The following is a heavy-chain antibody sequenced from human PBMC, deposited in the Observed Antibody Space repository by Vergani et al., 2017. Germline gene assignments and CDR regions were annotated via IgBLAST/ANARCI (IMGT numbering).Heavy chain of an antibody. D-gene: IGHD6-6*01. CDR3: ARDQGPHVYSSSSFPFETYYVGLDMDV. J-gene: IGHJ6*03. CDR1: GYTLTELS. V-gene: IGHV1-24*01. Sequence: QVQLVQSGAEVKKPGASVKVSCKVSGYTLTELSMHWVRQAPGKGLEWMGGFDPEDGETIYAQKFQGRVTMTEDTSTDTAYMELSSLRSEDTAVYYCARDQGPHVYSSSSFPFETYYVGLDMDVWGKGTTVTVSS. CDR2: FDPEDGET.